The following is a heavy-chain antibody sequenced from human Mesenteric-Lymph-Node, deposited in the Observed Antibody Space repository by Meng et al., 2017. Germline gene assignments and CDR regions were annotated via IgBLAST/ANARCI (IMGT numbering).Heavy chain of an antibody. CDR1: GYTFASYG. Sequence: HVHLMQAGGEVKKPGASVRVSCEASGYTFASYGISWLRQAPGQGLEWMGWFVNNVDTYSAQKFQGRVTMTTDTHTSTAFMELRSLRSDDTAVYYCARGTPGRSYSDYWGQGTLVHRLL. D-gene: IGHD3-10*01. CDR3: ARGTPGRSYSDY. J-gene: IGHJ4*02. CDR2: FVNNVDT. V-gene: IGHV1-18*01.